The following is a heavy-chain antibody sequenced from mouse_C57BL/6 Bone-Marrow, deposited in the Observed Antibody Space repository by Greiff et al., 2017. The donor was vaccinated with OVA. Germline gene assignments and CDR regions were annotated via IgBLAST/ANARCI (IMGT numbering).Heavy chain of an antibody. CDR3: ARGGTTDYFDY. D-gene: IGHD1-1*01. CDR2: IYPSDSET. Sequence: QVQLQQPGGELVRPGSSVKLSCKASGYTFTSYWMDWVKQRPGQGLEWIGNIYPSDSETHYNQKFKDKATLTVDKSSSTAYMQLSSLTSEDSAVYYCARGGTTDYFDYWGQGTTLTVSS. CDR1: GYTFTSYW. J-gene: IGHJ2*01. V-gene: IGHV1-61*01.